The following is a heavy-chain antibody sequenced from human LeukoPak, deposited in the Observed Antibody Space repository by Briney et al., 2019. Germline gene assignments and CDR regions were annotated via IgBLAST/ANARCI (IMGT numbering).Heavy chain of an antibody. CDR3: ARDGGYYDSSGYYEYFDY. Sequence: GASVKVSCKASGYTFTGYYMHWVRQAPGQGLEWMGWINPNSGGTNYAQKFQGRVTMTRGTSISTAYMELSRLRSDDTAVYYCARDGGYYDSSGYYEYFDYWGQGTLVTVSS. CDR2: INPNSGGT. J-gene: IGHJ4*02. CDR1: GYTFTGYY. D-gene: IGHD3-22*01. V-gene: IGHV1-2*02.